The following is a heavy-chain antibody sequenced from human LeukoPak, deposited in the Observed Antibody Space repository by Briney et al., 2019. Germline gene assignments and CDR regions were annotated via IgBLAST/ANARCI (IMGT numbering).Heavy chain of an antibody. V-gene: IGHV3-53*01. Sequence: PGGSLRLSCAASEFSVSGNYMNWVRQAPGKGLEWVSVIYTDGNTYYADSVKGRFTISRDKSKNTMYLQMNSLRAEDTALYYCARDLSGYCTSGTCYAFDIWGQGPMGTVSS. CDR2: IYTDGNT. CDR1: EFSVSGNY. D-gene: IGHD2-15*01. J-gene: IGHJ3*02. CDR3: ARDLSGYCTSGTCYAFDI.